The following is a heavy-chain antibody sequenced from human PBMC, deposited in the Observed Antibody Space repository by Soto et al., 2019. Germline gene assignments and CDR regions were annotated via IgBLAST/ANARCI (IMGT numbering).Heavy chain of an antibody. J-gene: IGHJ4*01. CDR1: GGSISSYY. CDR2: IYYSGST. Sequence: SETLSLTCSVSGGSISSYYWSWIRQPPGKGLEWIGYIYYSGSTNYNPSLKSRVTISVDTSKNQFSLKLSSVTAADTAVYYCARRYSSSFDYWGHGTLVTVSS. D-gene: IGHD6-13*01. CDR3: ARRYSSSFDY. V-gene: IGHV4-59*08.